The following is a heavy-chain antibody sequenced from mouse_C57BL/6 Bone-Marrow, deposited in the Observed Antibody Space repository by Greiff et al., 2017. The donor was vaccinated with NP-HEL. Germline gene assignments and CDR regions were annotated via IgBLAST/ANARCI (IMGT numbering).Heavy chain of an antibody. Sequence: VQLQQPGAELVRPGSSVKLSCKASGYTFTSYWMDWVKQRPGQGLEWIGNIYPSDSETHYNQKFKDKATLTVDKSSSTAYMQLSSLTSEDSAVYYCARGGVTTRDFDYWGQGTTRTVSS. D-gene: IGHD2-2*01. CDR3: ARGGVTTRDFDY. J-gene: IGHJ2*01. V-gene: IGHV1-61*01. CDR2: IYPSDSET. CDR1: GYTFTSYW.